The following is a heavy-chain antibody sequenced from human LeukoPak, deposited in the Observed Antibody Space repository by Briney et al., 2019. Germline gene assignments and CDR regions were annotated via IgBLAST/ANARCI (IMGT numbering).Heavy chain of an antibody. CDR2: IYSGGST. CDR1: GFTVSSNY. V-gene: IGHV3-66*01. CDR3: VKAGDYEYNWFDP. Sequence: PGGSLRLSCAASGFTVSSNYMSWVRQAPGKGLEWVSVIYSGGSTYYADSVKGRFTISRDNSKNTLYLQMSSLRAEDTAVYYCVKAGDYEYNWFDPWGQGTLVTVSS. J-gene: IGHJ5*02. D-gene: IGHD4-17*01.